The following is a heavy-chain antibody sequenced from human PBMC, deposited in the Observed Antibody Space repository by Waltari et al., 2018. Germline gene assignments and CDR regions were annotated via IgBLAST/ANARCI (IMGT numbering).Heavy chain of an antibody. Sequence: EVQLVESGGGLVKPGGSLRLSCAASGFTFSSYSMNWVRQAPGKGLWWVSCISSSSSYIYYADSVKGRFTISRDNAKNSRYLQMNSLRAEDTAVYYCARGGGATRHYGMDVWGQGTTVTVS. D-gene: IGHD1-26*01. CDR1: GFTFSSYS. CDR3: ARGGGATRHYGMDV. J-gene: IGHJ6*02. CDR2: ISSSSSYI. V-gene: IGHV3-21*01.